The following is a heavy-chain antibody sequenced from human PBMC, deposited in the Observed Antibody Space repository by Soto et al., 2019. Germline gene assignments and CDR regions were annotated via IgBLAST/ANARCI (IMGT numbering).Heavy chain of an antibody. CDR1: GYTLTELS. Sequence: GASVKVSCKVSGYTLTELSMHWVRQAPGKGLEWMGGFDPEDGETIYAQKFQGRVTMTEDTSTDTAYMELSSLRSEDTAVYYCATGRRYYYDSSGPLPNYGMDVWGQGTTVTVSS. D-gene: IGHD3-22*01. CDR3: ATGRRYYYDSSGPLPNYGMDV. V-gene: IGHV1-24*01. J-gene: IGHJ6*02. CDR2: FDPEDGET.